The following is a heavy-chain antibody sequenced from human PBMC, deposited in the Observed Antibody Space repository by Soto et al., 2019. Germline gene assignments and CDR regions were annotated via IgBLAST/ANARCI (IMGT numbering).Heavy chain of an antibody. V-gene: IGHV4-39*01. Sequence: SETLSLTCTVSGGSISSSSYYWGWIRQPPGKGLEWIGSIYYSGSTYYNPSLKSRVTISVDTSKNQFSLKLSSVTAADTAVYYFASRPSPYYYGSGSYYTDYYYYGMDVWGQGTTVT. CDR3: ASRPSPYYYGSGSYYTDYYYYGMDV. CDR1: GGSISSSSYY. D-gene: IGHD3-10*01. J-gene: IGHJ6*02. CDR2: IYYSGST.